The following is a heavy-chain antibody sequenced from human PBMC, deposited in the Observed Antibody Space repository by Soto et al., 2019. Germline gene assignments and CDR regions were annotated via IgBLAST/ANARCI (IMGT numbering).Heavy chain of an antibody. J-gene: IGHJ6*02. CDR2: MYNSERT. Sequence: PSETLSLTCTVSGGSIGGYYWSWIRQPAGKGLEWIGRMYNSERTNYNPSLKSRVTMSMDTSKNQFSLRLTSVTAADTAVYYCARDLRPTGYYGMDVWGQGTTVTVSS. CDR1: GGSIGGYY. CDR3: ARDLRPTGYYGMDV. D-gene: IGHD1-1*01. V-gene: IGHV4-4*07.